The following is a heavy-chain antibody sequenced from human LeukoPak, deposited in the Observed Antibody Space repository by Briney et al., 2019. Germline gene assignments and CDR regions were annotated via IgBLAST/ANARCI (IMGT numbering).Heavy chain of an antibody. CDR1: GFTFTDYA. V-gene: IGHV3-23*01. Sequence: GGSLRLSCAVSGFTFTDYAMNWVRQAPGKGLEWVSGISGTGTNTYYADYVKGRFTISRDNSKNTLYLQMSSLRAEDTAVYYCAKGTHYYDSSGYWGAFDIWGQGTMVTVSS. CDR3: AKGTHYYDSSGYWGAFDI. D-gene: IGHD3-22*01. CDR2: ISGTGTNT. J-gene: IGHJ3*02.